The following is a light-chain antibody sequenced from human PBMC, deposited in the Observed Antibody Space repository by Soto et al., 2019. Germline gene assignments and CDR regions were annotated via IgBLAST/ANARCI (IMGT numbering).Light chain of an antibody. Sequence: ENVLTQRPGTLALSPGERATLSCRASQSVVTALASYQHKPGQAPRLLISPGSSRATGIPPRFSGSGSGAAFTLPISSLEPEDFALYYCQQYGSSPITFGQGTRLEIK. CDR3: QQYGSSPIT. V-gene: IGKV3-20*01. CDR1: QSVVTA. CDR2: PGS. J-gene: IGKJ5*01.